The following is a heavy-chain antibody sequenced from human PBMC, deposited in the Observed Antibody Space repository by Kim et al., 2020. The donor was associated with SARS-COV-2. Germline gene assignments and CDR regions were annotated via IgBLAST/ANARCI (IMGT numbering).Heavy chain of an antibody. D-gene: IGHD3-10*01. Sequence: NPSLKRRITNSVGAAKNQFSLKLTSVTAADAAVYYCARLPDYWGSGAFDYWGQGTLVTVSS. J-gene: IGHJ4*02. V-gene: IGHV4-39*01. CDR3: ARLPDYWGSGAFDY.